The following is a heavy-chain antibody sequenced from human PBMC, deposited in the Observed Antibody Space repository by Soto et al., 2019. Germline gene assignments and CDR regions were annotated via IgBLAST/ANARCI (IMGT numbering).Heavy chain of an antibody. CDR2: IYYSGST. CDR1: GGSISSYY. J-gene: IGHJ5*02. Sequence: SETLSLTCTVSGGSISSYYWSWIRQPPGKGLEWIGYIYYSGSTNYNPSLKSRVTISVDTSKNQFSLKLSSVTAADTAVYYCARDGLLTGYRNWFDPWGQGTLVTVSS. CDR3: ARDGLLTGYRNWFDP. D-gene: IGHD3-9*01. V-gene: IGHV4-59*01.